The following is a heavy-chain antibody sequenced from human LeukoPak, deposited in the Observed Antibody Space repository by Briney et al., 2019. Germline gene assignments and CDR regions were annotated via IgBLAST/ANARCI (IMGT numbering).Heavy chain of an antibody. CDR2: IYYSGST. V-gene: IGHV4-59*11. J-gene: IGHJ6*03. CDR1: VGSISSHY. D-gene: IGHD6-6*01. CDR3: ARYRSSPHYYYYYMNV. Sequence: SETLSLTCTVPVGSISSHYWSWIRQPPGKGLEWIGYIYYSGSTNYNPSLKSRVTISVDTSKNQFSLKLSSVTAADTDVYYCARYRSSPHYYYYYMNVWGKGTTVTVSS.